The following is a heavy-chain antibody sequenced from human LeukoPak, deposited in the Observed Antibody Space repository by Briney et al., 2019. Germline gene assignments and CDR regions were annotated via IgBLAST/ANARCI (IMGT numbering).Heavy chain of an antibody. CDR2: IYYSGST. Sequence: SETLSLTCTVSGASVSGSAYYWGWIRQPPGKGLEWIGYIYYSGSTNYNPSLKSRVTISVDTSKNQFSLKLSSVTAADTAVYYCARAPRVGSYYYYYMDVWGKGTTVTVSS. D-gene: IGHD1-26*01. CDR3: ARAPRVGSYYYYYMDV. J-gene: IGHJ6*03. CDR1: GASVSGSAYY. V-gene: IGHV4-61*08.